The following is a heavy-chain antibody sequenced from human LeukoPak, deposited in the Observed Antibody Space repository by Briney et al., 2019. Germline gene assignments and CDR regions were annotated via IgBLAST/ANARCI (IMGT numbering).Heavy chain of an antibody. CDR2: IYSGDNT. D-gene: IGHD2-2*01. CDR3: ARGRKYCSSTSSCYAGDFDY. V-gene: IGHV3-66*01. Sequence: PGGSLRLSCAVSGFTVSSNYMTWVRQAPGKGLEWVSVIYSGDNTYYADSVKGRFTISRDNSKNTLYLQMNSLRAEDTAVYYCARGRKYCSSTSSCYAGDFDYWGQGTLVTVSS. CDR1: GFTVSSNY. J-gene: IGHJ4*02.